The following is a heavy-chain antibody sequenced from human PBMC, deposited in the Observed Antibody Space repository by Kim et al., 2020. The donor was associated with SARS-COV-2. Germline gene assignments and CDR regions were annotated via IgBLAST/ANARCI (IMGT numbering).Heavy chain of an antibody. Sequence: GGSLRLSCAASGFTFSSYAMHWVRQAPGKGLEWVAVISYDGSNKYYADSVKGRFTISRDNSKNTLYLQMNSLRAEDTAVYYCARDGYSSGWSMYYFDYWG. CDR1: GFTFSSYA. D-gene: IGHD6-19*01. CDR3: ARDGYSSGWSMYYFDY. CDR2: ISYDGSNK. J-gene: IGHJ4*01. V-gene: IGHV3-30*04.